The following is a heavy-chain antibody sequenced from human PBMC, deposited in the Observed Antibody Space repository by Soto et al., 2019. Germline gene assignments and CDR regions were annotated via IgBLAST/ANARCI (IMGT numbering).Heavy chain of an antibody. CDR3: ARGGVLMVYAMNFDY. V-gene: IGHV4-59*08. CDR2: IYYSGST. J-gene: IGHJ4*02. CDR1: GGSISSYY. Sequence: PSETLSLTCTVSGGSISSYYWSWIRQPPGKGLEWIGYIYYSGSTNYNPSLKSRVTISVDTSKNQFSLKLSSVTAADTAVYYCARGGVLMVYAMNFDYGGEGTPVTV. D-gene: IGHD2-8*01.